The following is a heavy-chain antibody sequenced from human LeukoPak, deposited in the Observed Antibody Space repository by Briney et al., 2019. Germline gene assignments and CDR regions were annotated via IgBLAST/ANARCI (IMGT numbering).Heavy chain of an antibody. CDR3: ARERGTYYYDSSGYYS. V-gene: IGHV1-69*04. J-gene: IGHJ4*02. D-gene: IGHD3-22*01. CDR2: IIPIFGIA. CDR1: GGTFSSYA. Sequence: ASVKVSCKASGGTFSSYAISWVRQAPGQGFEWMGRIIPIFGIANYAQKFQGRVTITADKSTSTACMELSSLRSEDTAVYYCARERGTYYYDSSGYYSWGQGTLVTVSS.